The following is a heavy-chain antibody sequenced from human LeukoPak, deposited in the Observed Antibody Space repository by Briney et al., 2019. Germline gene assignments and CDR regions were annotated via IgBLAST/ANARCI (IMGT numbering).Heavy chain of an antibody. CDR2: IYTSGST. Sequence: LEWIRRIYTSGSTNYNPSLKSRVTMSVDTSKNQFSLKLSSVTAADTAVYYCARDRGYSYSWGQGTLVTVSS. J-gene: IGHJ5*02. D-gene: IGHD5-18*01. V-gene: IGHV4-4*07. CDR3: ARDRGYSYS.